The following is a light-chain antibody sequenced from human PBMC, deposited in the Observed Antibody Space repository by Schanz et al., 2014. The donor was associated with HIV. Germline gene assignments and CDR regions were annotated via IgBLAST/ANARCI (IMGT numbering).Light chain of an antibody. CDR3: ATWDDSLNAWV. CDR2: SNN. V-gene: IGLV1-44*01. Sequence: QSVVTQPPSASGTPGQRVTISCSGSSSNIGSNAVNWYQQLPGTAPKLLIYSNNQRPSGVPDRFSGSKSGTSASLAISGLQSEDEADYYCATWDDSLNAWVFRGGTKLTVL. CDR1: SSNIGSNA. J-gene: IGLJ3*02.